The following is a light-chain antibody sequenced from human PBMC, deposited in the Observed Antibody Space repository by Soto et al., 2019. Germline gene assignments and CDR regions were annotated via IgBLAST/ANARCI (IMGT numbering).Light chain of an antibody. CDR1: SSNIGAGYD. V-gene: IGLV1-40*01. CDR3: QSYDSSLSGYV. Sequence: QSVLTQPPSVSGAPGQRVTISWTGSSSNIGAGYDVHWYQQLPGTAPKLLIYGNSNRPSRVPDRFSGSKSGTSASLAITGLQAEDEADYYCQSYDSSLSGYVFGTGTKLTVL. CDR2: GNS. J-gene: IGLJ1*01.